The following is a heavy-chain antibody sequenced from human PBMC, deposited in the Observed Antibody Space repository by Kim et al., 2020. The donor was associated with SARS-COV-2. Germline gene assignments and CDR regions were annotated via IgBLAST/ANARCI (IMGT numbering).Heavy chain of an antibody. CDR3: ARAGWMTMVTLFDY. J-gene: IGHJ4*02. Sequence: AQNFQGRVTITADESTSTAYMELSSLRSEDTAVYYCARAGWMTMVTLFDYWGQGTLVTVSS. D-gene: IGHD4-17*01. V-gene: IGHV1-69*01.